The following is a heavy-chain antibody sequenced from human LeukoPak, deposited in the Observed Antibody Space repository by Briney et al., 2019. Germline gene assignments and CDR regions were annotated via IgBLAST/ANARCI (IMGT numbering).Heavy chain of an antibody. V-gene: IGHV4-38-2*01. J-gene: IGHJ4*02. CDR1: GYSISSGYY. Sequence: PSETLSLTCAVSGYSISSGYYWGWIRQPPGKGLEWIGSIYHSGSTYYNPSLKSRVTISVDTTKNQFSLKLSSVTAADTAVYYCARQSGGFLEWLLTFDYRGQGTLVHVSS. CDR3: ARQSGGFLEWLLTFDY. CDR2: IYHSGST. D-gene: IGHD3-3*01.